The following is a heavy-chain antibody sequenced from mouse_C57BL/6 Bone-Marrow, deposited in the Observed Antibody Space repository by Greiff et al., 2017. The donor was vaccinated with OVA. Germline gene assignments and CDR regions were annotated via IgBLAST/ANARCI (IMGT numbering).Heavy chain of an antibody. CDR1: GYTFTDYN. D-gene: IGHD5-1-1*01. CDR3: ARGGYPRCFDV. CDR2: INPNNGGT. V-gene: IGHV1-18*01. Sequence: EVQLQQSGPELVKPGASVKIPCKASGYTFTDYNMDWVKQSHGKSLEWIGDINPNNGGTIYNQKFKGKATLTVEKSSSTAYMELRSLTSEDAAVYYYARGGYPRCFDVWGTGTTVTVSS. J-gene: IGHJ1*03.